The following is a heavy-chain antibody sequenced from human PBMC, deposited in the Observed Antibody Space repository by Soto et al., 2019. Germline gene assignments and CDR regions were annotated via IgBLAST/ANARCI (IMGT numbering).Heavy chain of an antibody. Sequence: APVKVSCKASGGTLSRYAISWVRQAPGQTLEWMGGIIPIFGTANYAQKFQGRVTITADESTSTAYMELSSLRSEDTAVYYCANAYSSGWDDYYYGMDVWGQGTTVTVSS. CDR2: IIPIFGTA. J-gene: IGHJ6*02. D-gene: IGHD6-19*01. V-gene: IGHV1-69*13. CDR3: ANAYSSGWDDYYYGMDV. CDR1: GGTLSRYA.